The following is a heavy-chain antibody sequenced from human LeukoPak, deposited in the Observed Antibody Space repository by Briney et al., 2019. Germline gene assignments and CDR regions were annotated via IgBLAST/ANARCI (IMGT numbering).Heavy chain of an antibody. J-gene: IGHJ4*02. CDR2: LYSGAGT. V-gene: IGHV3-53*01. CDR1: GFTVSSNY. D-gene: IGHD5-18*01. Sequence: GGSLRLSCAASGFTVSSNYMTWVRQAPGKGLEWVSVLYSGAGTYYADSVKGRFTISRDNSKNSLYLQMNSLRAEDTAVYYCASNTGYSYGYFDYWGQGTLVTVSS. CDR3: ASNTGYSYGYFDY.